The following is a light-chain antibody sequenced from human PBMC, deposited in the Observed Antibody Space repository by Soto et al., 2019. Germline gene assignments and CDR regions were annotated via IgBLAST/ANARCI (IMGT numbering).Light chain of an antibody. CDR1: QGISTW. V-gene: IGKV1-12*01. CDR3: QQTNNFPPT. J-gene: IGKJ4*01. CDR2: SAS. Sequence: DIQMTQSPSSVSASVGHRVTITCRASQGISTWLAWYQQKPGKAPKLLIYSASTLQGGVPSRFSGSGSGTDFTLTISSLQPEDFAPYYCQQTNNFPPTFGGGTKVQIK.